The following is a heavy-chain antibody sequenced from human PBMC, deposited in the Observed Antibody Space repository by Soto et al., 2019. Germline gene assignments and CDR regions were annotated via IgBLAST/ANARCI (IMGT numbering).Heavy chain of an antibody. V-gene: IGHV5-51*01. CDR1: GYSFTIYW. J-gene: IGHJ4*02. Sequence: PGESLKISCKGSGYSFTIYWIGWVRQMPGKGLEWMGIIYPGDSDTRYSPSFQGQVTISADKSISTAYLQWSSLKASDTAMYYCARAFYYDSSGYYFDYWGQGTLVTV. CDR2: IYPGDSDT. CDR3: ARAFYYDSSGYYFDY. D-gene: IGHD3-22*01.